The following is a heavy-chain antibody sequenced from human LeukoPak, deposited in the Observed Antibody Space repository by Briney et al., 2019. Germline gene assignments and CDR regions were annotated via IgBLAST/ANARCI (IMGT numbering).Heavy chain of an antibody. CDR1: GYSFTSYW. CDR3: ERHPIYCSGTSCYFDY. J-gene: IGHJ4*02. Sequence: GESLKISCKGSGYSFTSYWIGWVRQMPGKGLEWMGIIYPGDSDTRYSPSFQGQVTISADKSISTAYLQWSSLKASDIAMYYCERHPIYCSGTSCYFDYWGQGTLVTVSS. CDR2: IYPGDSDT. V-gene: IGHV5-51*01. D-gene: IGHD2-2*01.